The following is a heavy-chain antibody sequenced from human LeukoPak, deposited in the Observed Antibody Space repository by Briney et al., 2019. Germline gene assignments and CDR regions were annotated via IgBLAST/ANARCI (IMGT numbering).Heavy chain of an antibody. CDR1: GFTFSSYW. J-gene: IGHJ4*02. V-gene: IGHV3-7*01. D-gene: IGHD3-10*01. CDR3: ARDLGPELPFDY. CDR2: IKQNGGEN. Sequence: GGSLRLSCAASGFTFSSYWMSWVCQAPGKGLEWVANIKQNGGENYYVDSVKGRFTISRDNAKNSVYLQMNSLRAEDTAVYYCARDLGPELPFDYWGQGTLVTVSS.